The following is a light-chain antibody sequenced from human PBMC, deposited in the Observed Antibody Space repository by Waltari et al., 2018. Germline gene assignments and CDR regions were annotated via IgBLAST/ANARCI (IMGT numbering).Light chain of an antibody. J-gene: IGKJ2*01. V-gene: IGKV4-1*01. CDR2: WAS. CDR3: QQYYDIPYT. CDR1: QTLLYISNNKNY. Sequence: VMTQSPESLAVSLGERATIRCKSSQTLLYISNNKNYLSWYQQKPGQPPRLLMYWASTRESGVPDRFSGSGSGTDFTLTIGSLQAEDVAVYYCQQYYDIPYTFGQGTKLEIK.